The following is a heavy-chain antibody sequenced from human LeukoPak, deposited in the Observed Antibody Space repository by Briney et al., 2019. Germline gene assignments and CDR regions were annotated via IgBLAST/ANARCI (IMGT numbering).Heavy chain of an antibody. D-gene: IGHD1-26*01. Sequence: SVKVSCKAFGYTFNSFNITWVRQAPGKGLEWVGSLIPIFSTTNYAQKFQGRVTITADISTSTAYMELTSLIFEDKAVYYCAREGSLVGVREFDFWGQGTPVTVSS. CDR2: LIPIFSTT. V-gene: IGHV1-69*08. CDR1: GYTFNSFN. CDR3: AREGSLVGVREFDF. J-gene: IGHJ4*02.